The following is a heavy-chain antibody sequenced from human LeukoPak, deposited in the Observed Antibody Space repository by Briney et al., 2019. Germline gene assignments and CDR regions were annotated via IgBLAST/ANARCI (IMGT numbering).Heavy chain of an antibody. CDR3: ARTASSSWYNPYYFDY. J-gene: IGHJ4*02. D-gene: IGHD6-13*01. CDR2: IIPIFGTA. CDR1: GGTVSSYA. Sequence: SVKVSFKASGGTVSSYAISWVRQAPGQGLEWMGRIIPIFGTANYAQKFQGRVTITTDESTSTAFMELSSLRSEDTAVYYCARTASSSWYNPYYFDYWGQGTLVTVSS. V-gene: IGHV1-69*05.